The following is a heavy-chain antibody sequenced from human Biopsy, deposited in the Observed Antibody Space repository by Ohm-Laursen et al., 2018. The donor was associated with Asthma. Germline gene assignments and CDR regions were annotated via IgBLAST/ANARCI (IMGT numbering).Heavy chain of an antibody. J-gene: IGHJ4*02. CDR1: GDSISSPAYY. Sequence: TLSLTCTVSGDSISSPAYYWSWVRQHPGKGLEWIGYISYSGTTFYHPSLMSRLIISLDTSKNQFSLKLSSVTAEDTAVYYCAKFRVAVAAVFHYWGQGTLVTVSS. CDR3: AKFRVAVAAVFHY. V-gene: IGHV4-31*03. D-gene: IGHD6-19*01. CDR2: ISYSGTT.